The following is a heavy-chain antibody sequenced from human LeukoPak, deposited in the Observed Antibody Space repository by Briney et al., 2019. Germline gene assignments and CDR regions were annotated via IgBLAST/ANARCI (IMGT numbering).Heavy chain of an antibody. Sequence: GGSLRLSCAASGFTFSSYSMNWVRQAPGKGLEWVSYISSSSTIYYADSVKGRFTISRDNAKNSLYLQMNSLRAEDTAVYYCARDLSDYGDYDWFDPWGQGTLVTVSS. CDR1: GFTFSSYS. V-gene: IGHV3-48*01. D-gene: IGHD4-17*01. CDR2: ISSSSTI. CDR3: ARDLSDYGDYDWFDP. J-gene: IGHJ5*02.